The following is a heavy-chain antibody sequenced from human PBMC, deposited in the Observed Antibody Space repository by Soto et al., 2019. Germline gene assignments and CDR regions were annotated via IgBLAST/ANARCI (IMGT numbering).Heavy chain of an antibody. CDR3: ARESRRLNWFDP. CDR2: ISSSSTI. Sequence: PGGSLRLSCAASGFTFSSYSMNWVRQAPGKGLEWVSYISSSSTIYYADSVKGRFTISRDNAKNSLYLQMNSLRDEDTAVYYCARESRRLNWFDPWGQGTLVTVSS. V-gene: IGHV3-48*02. CDR1: GFTFSSYS. J-gene: IGHJ5*02.